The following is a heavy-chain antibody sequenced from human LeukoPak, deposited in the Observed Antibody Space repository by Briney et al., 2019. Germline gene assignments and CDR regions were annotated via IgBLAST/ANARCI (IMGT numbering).Heavy chain of an antibody. J-gene: IGHJ6*02. CDR1: GFTFSDYY. V-gene: IGHV3-11*01. D-gene: IGHD3-9*01. CDR3: ARDYDMLYGMDV. CDR2: ISSSGSTI. Sequence: PGGSLRLSCAASGFTFSDYYMSWIRQAPGKGLEWVSYISSSGSTIYYADAVKGRFTISRDNAKNSRYLQMNGLRAEDTAVYYCARDYDMLYGMDVWGQGNTVTVSS.